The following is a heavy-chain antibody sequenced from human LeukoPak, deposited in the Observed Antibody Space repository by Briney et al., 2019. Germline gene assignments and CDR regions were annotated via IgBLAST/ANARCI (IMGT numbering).Heavy chain of an antibody. J-gene: IGHJ4*02. D-gene: IGHD3-9*01. Sequence: GGSLRLSCTVSGFTVSSNSMSWVRQAQGKGLEWVSFIYSGGNTHYSDSVKGRFTISRDNSKNTLYLQMNSLRAEDTAVYYCAKMGTYYDILTGYPYGDYWGQGTLVTVSS. CDR3: AKMGTYYDILTGYPYGDY. CDR2: IYSGGNT. V-gene: IGHV3-53*01. CDR1: GFTVSSNS.